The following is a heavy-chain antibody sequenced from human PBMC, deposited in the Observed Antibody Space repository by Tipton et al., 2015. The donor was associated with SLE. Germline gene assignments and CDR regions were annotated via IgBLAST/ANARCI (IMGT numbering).Heavy chain of an antibody. V-gene: IGHV4-39*07. CDR1: GCSINSRSYY. CDR2: LYYSGST. CDR3: ARHTTTEWFRLVMGASWFDP. D-gene: IGHD6-19*01. Sequence: TLSLTCTVSGCSINSRSYYWGWIRQPPGKGREWIGSLYYSGSTYYNPSLKSRVTISVDTSKNHFSLWLTSVTAADTAVYYCARHTTTEWFRLVMGASWFDPLSQGTLVTVSS. J-gene: IGHJ5*02.